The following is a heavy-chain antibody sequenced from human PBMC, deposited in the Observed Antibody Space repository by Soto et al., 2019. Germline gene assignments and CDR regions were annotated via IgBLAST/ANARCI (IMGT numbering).Heavy chain of an antibody. CDR3: TRDRNWEFDY. V-gene: IGHV3-74*03. Sequence: EVQLVESGGGLVQPGGSLRLSCAASGFTFSIYWMQWVRQAPGKGLVWVSRINPDGSSIKYADSVKGRFTISRDNAKTTLYLQMNSLRAEATAVYYCTRDRNWEFDYWGQGTLVTVSS. D-gene: IGHD7-27*01. J-gene: IGHJ4*02. CDR2: INPDGSSI. CDR1: GFTFSIYW.